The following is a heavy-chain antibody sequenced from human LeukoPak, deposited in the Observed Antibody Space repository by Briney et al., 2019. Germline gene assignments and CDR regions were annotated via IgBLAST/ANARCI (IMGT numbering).Heavy chain of an antibody. V-gene: IGHV1-69*05. CDR2: IIPIFGTA. J-gene: IGHJ5*02. CDR1: GATFTSYA. Sequence: SPVKLSCKASGATFTSYAISWVRQAPGQGLEWMGGIIPIFGTANSAQKFQGRVTITTDESTSTTYMELSSMRSEDTAVYYCARSPPYCSSTSCSSPSGFDPWGQGTLVTVSS. D-gene: IGHD2-2*01. CDR3: ARSPPYCSSTSCSSPSGFDP.